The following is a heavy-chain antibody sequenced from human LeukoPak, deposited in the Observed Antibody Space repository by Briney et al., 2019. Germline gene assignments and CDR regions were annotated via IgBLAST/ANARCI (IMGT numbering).Heavy chain of an antibody. V-gene: IGHV3-33*01. CDR1: GFTFSTYG. CDR2: IWNDGSNK. Sequence: TGGSLRLSCAASGFTFSTYGMHWVRQAPGKGLEWVAVIWNDGSNKYYADSVKGRFTISRDNSKNTPYLQMNSLRAEDTAVYSCARASGPFDYWGQGTLVTVSS. CDR3: ARASGPFDY. D-gene: IGHD3-10*01. J-gene: IGHJ4*02.